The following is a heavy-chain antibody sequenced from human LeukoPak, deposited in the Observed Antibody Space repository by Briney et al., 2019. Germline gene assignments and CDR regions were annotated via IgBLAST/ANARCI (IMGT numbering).Heavy chain of an antibody. V-gene: IGHV1-69*13. J-gene: IGHJ4*02. CDR2: IIPIFGTA. D-gene: IGHD3-22*01. CDR1: GGTFSSYA. Sequence: ASVKVSCKASGGTFSSYAISWVRQAPGQGLEWIGGIIPIFGTANYAQKFQGRVTITADESTSTAYMELSSLRSEDTAVYYCARVGISSGYSFAELDYWGQGTLVTVSS. CDR3: ARVGISSGYSFAELDY.